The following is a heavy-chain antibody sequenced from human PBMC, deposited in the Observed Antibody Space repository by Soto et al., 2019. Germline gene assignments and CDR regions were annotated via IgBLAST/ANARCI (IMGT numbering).Heavy chain of an antibody. CDR2: MNPDSENT. CDR1: GYTFTNYD. J-gene: IGHJ6*02. CDR3: TRAQFEFGSYFGLDV. Sequence: QVHLVQSGAEVKQPGASVRVSCKASGYTFTNYDITWVRQATGQGLEWMGWMNPDSENTGSPQKFQGRVTMTVNTSIKTAYMELTSLRSEDTDVSYCTRAQFEFGSYFGLDVWGQGTTVTVSS. D-gene: IGHD3-10*01. V-gene: IGHV1-8*01.